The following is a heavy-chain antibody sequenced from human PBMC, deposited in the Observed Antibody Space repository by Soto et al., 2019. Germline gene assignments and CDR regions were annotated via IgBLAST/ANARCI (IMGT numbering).Heavy chain of an antibody. V-gene: IGHV1-69*02. Sequence: QVQLVQSGAEVKKPGSSVKVSCTASGGTFSSYTISWVRQAPGQGLEWMGRIITILGIANYTQKFQGRVTITADKYTSTAYNEQSSLRSEDKAVYYCARYYSSSSVNWFDPWGQGTLVTVSS. CDR2: IITILGIA. J-gene: IGHJ5*02. CDR1: GGTFSSYT. CDR3: ARYYSSSSVNWFDP. D-gene: IGHD6-6*01.